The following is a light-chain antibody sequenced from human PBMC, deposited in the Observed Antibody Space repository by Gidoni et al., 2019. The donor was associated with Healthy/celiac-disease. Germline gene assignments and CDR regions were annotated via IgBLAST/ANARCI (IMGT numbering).Light chain of an antibody. CDR2: WAS. CDR1: QSVLYSSNNKNY. J-gene: IGKJ4*01. V-gene: IGKV4-1*01. CDR3: QQYYSTPLT. Sequence: DLVMTQSPDSLAVSLGERATINCKSSQSVLYSSNNKNYVAWYQQKPGQPPKLLIYWASTRESGVPDRFSGSGSGTDFTPTISSLQAEDVAVYYCQQYYSTPLTFGGGTKVEIK.